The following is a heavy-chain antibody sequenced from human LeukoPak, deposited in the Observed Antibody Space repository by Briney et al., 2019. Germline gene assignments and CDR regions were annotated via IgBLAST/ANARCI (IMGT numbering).Heavy chain of an antibody. D-gene: IGHD5-18*01. CDR1: GFTFSDYY. CDR2: ISSSSSYT. J-gene: IGHJ6*04. V-gene: IGHV3-11*06. CDR3: ARDTAMVYYYGMDV. Sequence: GGSLRLSCAASGFTFSDYYMSWIRQAPGKGLEWVSYISSSSSYTNYADSVKGRFTISRDNAKNSLYLQMNSLRAEDTAVYYRARDTAMVYYYGMDVWGKGTTVTVSS.